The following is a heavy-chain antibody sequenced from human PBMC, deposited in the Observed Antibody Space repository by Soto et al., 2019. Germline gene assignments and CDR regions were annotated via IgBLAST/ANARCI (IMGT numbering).Heavy chain of an antibody. CDR1: GGSISSYY. CDR3: ARTNYYDSSGYYGVDYYYYGMDV. J-gene: IGHJ6*02. V-gene: IGHV4-59*01. D-gene: IGHD3-22*01. Sequence: PSETLSLTCTVSGGSISSYYWSWIPQPPGKXLEWIGYIYYSGSTNYNPSLKSRVTISVDTSKNQFSLKLSSVTAADTAVYYCARTNYYDSSGYYGVDYYYYGMDVWGQGTTVTVSS. CDR2: IYYSGST.